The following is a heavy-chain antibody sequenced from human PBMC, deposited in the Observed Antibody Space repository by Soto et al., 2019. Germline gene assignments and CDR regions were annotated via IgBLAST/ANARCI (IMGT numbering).Heavy chain of an antibody. Sequence: GASVKVSCKASGYSFTDYHIHWVRQAPGQGLEWMAWINPYTGDTNYAQKFQDWVTLTRDTSITTAYMEMRLRSDGTAVYYCARGRSAVLTHAMDVWGQGTTVTVSS. CDR3: ARGRSAVLTHAMDV. J-gene: IGHJ6*02. V-gene: IGHV1-2*04. D-gene: IGHD3-16*01. CDR2: INPYTGDT. CDR1: GYSFTDYH.